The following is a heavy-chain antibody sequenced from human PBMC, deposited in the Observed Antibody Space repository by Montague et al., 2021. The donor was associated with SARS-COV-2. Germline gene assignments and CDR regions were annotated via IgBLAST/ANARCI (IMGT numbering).Heavy chain of an antibody. V-gene: IGHV4-59*01. J-gene: IGHJ6*02. D-gene: IGHD3-10*01. Sequence: SETLSLTCTVSGDSISDYYWSWIRQPPGMGLDWIWYIFRSGATNYNPPLKSRVILPLDTSKSQFSLRLSSVTAADTAIYYCARTSRGSRYFYGVDGWGQGTTVTVSS. CDR2: IFRSGAT. CDR1: GDSISDYY. CDR3: ARTSRGSRYFYGVDG.